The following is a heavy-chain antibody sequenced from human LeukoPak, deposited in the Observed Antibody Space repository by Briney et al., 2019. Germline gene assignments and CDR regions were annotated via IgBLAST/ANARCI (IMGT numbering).Heavy chain of an antibody. J-gene: IGHJ4*02. D-gene: IGHD3-10*01. CDR3: AREVEGFGD. Sequence: GSLRLSCAASGFTFSSYAMHWVRQAPGKGLEWVAVISYDGRNKYYADSVKGRFTISRDNSRNTLYLQMNSLRAEDTGVYYCAREVEGFGDWGQGTLVTVSS. CDR1: GFTFSSYA. V-gene: IGHV3-30*04. CDR2: ISYDGRNK.